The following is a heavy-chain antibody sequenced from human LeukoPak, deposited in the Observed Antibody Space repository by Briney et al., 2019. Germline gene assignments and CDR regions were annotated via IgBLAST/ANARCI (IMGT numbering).Heavy chain of an antibody. J-gene: IGHJ4*02. D-gene: IGHD1-14*01. V-gene: IGHV3-21*06. CDR2: IGPTGSDR. CDR3: ATETNGRHYDY. Sequence: GGSLRLSCTASGRTFSTSGFNWVRQAPGKGLEWVASIGPTGSDRYHADSIKGRFTISRDNANNFLYLQMNSLRAEDTAVYYCATETNGRHYDYWGQGTLLTVSS. CDR1: GRTFSTSG.